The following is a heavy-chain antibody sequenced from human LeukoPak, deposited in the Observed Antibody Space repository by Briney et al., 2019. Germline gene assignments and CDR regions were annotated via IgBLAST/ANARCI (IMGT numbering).Heavy chain of an antibody. CDR1: GGTFSSYA. CDR3: ASDYDSRTYY. Sequence: GASVKVSCKASGGTFSSYAISWVRQAPGQGLEWMGGIIPIFGTANYAQKFQGRVTITADKSTSTAYMELSSLRSEDTAVYYCASDYDSRTYYWGQGTLVTVSS. V-gene: IGHV1-69*06. J-gene: IGHJ4*02. D-gene: IGHD3-22*01. CDR2: IIPIFGTA.